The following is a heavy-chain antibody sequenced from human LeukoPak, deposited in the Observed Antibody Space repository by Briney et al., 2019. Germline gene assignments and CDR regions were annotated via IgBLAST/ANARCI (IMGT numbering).Heavy chain of an antibody. V-gene: IGHV1-46*01. J-gene: IGHJ4*02. CDR1: GYTFTSYY. CDR3: ARTRSDILTGYYDY. CDR2: INPSGGST. Sequence: ASVKVSCKASGYTFTSYYMHRVRQAPGQGLEWMGIINPSGGSTSYAQKFQGRVTMTRDMSTSTVYMELSSLRSDDTAVYYCARTRSDILTGYYDYWGQGTLVTVSS. D-gene: IGHD3-9*01.